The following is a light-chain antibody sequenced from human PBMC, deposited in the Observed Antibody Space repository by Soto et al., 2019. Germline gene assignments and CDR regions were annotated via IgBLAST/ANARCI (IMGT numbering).Light chain of an antibody. Sequence: EIGLTQSPGILSLSPGERATLSCRASQSVSSNYLAWYQQKPGQAPRLLIYDASRRATGIPDRFSGSGSGTDFTLTISGLEPEDFAVYYCQQYDSSPPITFGQGTRLEI. J-gene: IGKJ5*01. V-gene: IGKV3-20*01. CDR2: DAS. CDR3: QQYDSSPPIT. CDR1: QSVSSNY.